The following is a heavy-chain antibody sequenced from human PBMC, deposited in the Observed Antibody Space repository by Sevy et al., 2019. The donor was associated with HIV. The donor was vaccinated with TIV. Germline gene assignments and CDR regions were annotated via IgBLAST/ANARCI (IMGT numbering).Heavy chain of an antibody. Sequence: VGSLRLSCAASGFSFRSYWMTWVRQAPGKGLEWVASIYQDGSEKYYMDSVKGRFTVSRDNAKNSLFLQMNSLRVEDTAVYYCAREGSYGDYMLSYYYGMDVWGQGTTVTVSS. CDR2: IYQDGSEK. CDR1: GFSFRSYW. CDR3: AREGSYGDYMLSYYYGMDV. J-gene: IGHJ6*02. D-gene: IGHD4-17*01. V-gene: IGHV3-7*01.